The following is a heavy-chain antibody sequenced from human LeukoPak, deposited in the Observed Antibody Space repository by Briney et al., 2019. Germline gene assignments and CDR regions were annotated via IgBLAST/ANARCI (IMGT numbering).Heavy chain of an antibody. Sequence: PSGTLSLTCAVSGGSISSSNWWSWVRQPPGKGLEWIGEIYHSGSTNYNPSLKSRVTISVETSKNQFSLKLSSVTAADTAVYYCARHIAATGPYNYFDPWGQGTLVTVSS. CDR2: IYHSGST. D-gene: IGHD6-13*01. J-gene: IGHJ5*02. CDR3: ARHIAATGPYNYFDP. CDR1: GGSISSSNW. V-gene: IGHV4-4*02.